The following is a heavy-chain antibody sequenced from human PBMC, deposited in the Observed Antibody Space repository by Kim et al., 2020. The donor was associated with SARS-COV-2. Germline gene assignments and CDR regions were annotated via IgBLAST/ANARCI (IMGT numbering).Heavy chain of an antibody. J-gene: IGHJ4*02. CDR3: AKDLTAGDGYVNFEY. CDR2: ITGGRRDT. D-gene: IGHD5-12*01. Sequence: GGSLRLSCAASGFTFNNFAMSWVRQAPGKGLEWVSVITGGRRDTYYVDSVKGRFTISRDDSKNTLYLQMNSLRAEDTAVYYCAKDLTAGDGYVNFEYWGQGTLVTVSS. CDR1: GFTFNNFA. V-gene: IGHV3-23*01.